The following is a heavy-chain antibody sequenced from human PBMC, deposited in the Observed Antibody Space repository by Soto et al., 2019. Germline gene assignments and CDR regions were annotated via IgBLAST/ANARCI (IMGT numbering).Heavy chain of an antibody. D-gene: IGHD5-18*01. CDR1: GGTFSSYA. V-gene: IGHV1-69*13. J-gene: IGHJ6*02. CDR2: ITPIFGTA. CDR3: ARERMGGYSYGYLRDYYYGMDV. Sequence: ASVKVSCKASGGTFSSYAISWVRQAPGQGLEWMGGITPIFGTANYAQKFQGRVTITADESTSTAYMELSSLRSEDTAVYYCARERMGGYSYGYLRDYYYGMDVWGQGTTVTVSS.